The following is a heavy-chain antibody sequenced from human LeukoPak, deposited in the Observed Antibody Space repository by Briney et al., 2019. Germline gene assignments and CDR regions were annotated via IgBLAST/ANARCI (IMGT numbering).Heavy chain of an antibody. CDR1: GYTFTSYG. CDR3: AREVMITFGGVPYDAFDI. V-gene: IGHV1-18*01. D-gene: IGHD3-16*01. J-gene: IGHJ3*02. Sequence: GASVKVSCKASGYTFTSYGISWVRQAPGQGLEWMGWISAYNGNTNYAQKLQGRVTMTTDTSTSTAYMELRSLRSDDTAVYYCAREVMITFGGVPYDAFDIWGQGTMVTVSS. CDR2: ISAYNGNT.